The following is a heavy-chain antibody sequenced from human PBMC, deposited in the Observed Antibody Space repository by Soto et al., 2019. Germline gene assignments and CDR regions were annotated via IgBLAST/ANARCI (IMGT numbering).Heavy chain of an antibody. V-gene: IGHV1-69*14. CDR3: ARVNERHILGGNYNFVRVI. D-gene: IGHD1-1*01. CDR1: GGTFGNSA. Sequence: QVQLVQSGAEVQKPGSSVTVSCKASGGTFGNSALSCVRQAPGQGREWMGGIIPIVPTPDYAQKFLGSVTTTGDKSGISISMKLTRRRAAGTAVYYCARVNERHILGGNYNFVRVIWDHWTRVT. J-gene: IGHJ3*02. CDR2: IIPIVPTP.